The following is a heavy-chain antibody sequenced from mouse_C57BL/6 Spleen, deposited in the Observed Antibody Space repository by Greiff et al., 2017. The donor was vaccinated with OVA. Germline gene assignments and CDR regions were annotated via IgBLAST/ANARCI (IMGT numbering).Heavy chain of an antibody. Sequence: VQLQQSGAELVKPGASVKLSCKASGYTFTSYWMQWVKQRPGQGLEWIGEIDPSDSYTNYNQKFKGKATLTVDTSSSTAYMQLSSLTSEDSAVYYCARYDYYGSSSWGQGTLVTVSA. CDR3: ARYDYYGSSS. D-gene: IGHD1-1*01. CDR1: GYTFTSYW. J-gene: IGHJ3*01. CDR2: IDPSDSYT. V-gene: IGHV1-50*01.